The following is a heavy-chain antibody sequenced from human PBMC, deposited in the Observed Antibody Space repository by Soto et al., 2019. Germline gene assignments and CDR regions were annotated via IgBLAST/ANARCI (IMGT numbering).Heavy chain of an antibody. Sequence: QVQLVQSGPEMRQPGASVKVSCKASGYASLSHAMHWVRQVPGQLYEWLGWINAGVDGTMYSERFQDRIRITRDTSANTVYMELNALTSEDTAVYYCAREVPGVTSFDYWGPGTLVIVSS. V-gene: IGHV1-3*01. CDR1: GYASLSHA. J-gene: IGHJ4*02. CDR3: AREVPGVTSFDY. D-gene: IGHD3-10*01. CDR2: INAGVDGT.